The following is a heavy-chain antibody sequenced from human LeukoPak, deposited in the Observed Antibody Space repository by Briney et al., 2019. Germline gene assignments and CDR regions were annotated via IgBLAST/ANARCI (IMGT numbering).Heavy chain of an antibody. J-gene: IGHJ3*02. CDR3: ARDPGSYGDAFDI. CDR2: INPNSGGT. CDR1: GYTFTGYY. Sequence: ASVKVSCKASGYTFTGYYMHWVRQAPGQGLEWMGRINPNSGGTNYAQKFQGRVTMTRDTSTSTAYMELRSLRSDDTAVYYCARDPGSYGDAFDIWGQGTMVTVSA. V-gene: IGHV1-2*06. D-gene: IGHD3-16*01.